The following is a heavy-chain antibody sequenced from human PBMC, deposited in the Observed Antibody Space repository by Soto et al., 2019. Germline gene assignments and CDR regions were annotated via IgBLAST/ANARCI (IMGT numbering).Heavy chain of an antibody. V-gene: IGHV3-7*05. CDR1: GFTFSSYW. CDR2: IKQDGSEK. J-gene: IGHJ3*02. Sequence: GGSLRLSCAASGFTFSSYWMSWVRQAPGKGLEWVANIKQDGSEKYYVDSVKGRFTISRDNAKNSLYLQMNSLRAEDTAVYYCAKVGGDIVLMVYAHDAFDIWGQGTMVTVSS. CDR3: AKVGGDIVLMVYAHDAFDI. D-gene: IGHD2-8*01.